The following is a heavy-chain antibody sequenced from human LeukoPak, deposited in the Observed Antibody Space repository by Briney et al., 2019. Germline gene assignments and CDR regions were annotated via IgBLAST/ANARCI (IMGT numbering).Heavy chain of an antibody. Sequence: GASVKVSCKASGYTFTSYGISWVRQAPGQGLEWMGWISAYNGNTNYAQKLQGRVTMTTDTSTSTAYMELRSLRSDDTAVYYCARDCGGSYGPLCYYYYMDVWGKGTTVTISS. J-gene: IGHJ6*03. CDR1: GYTFTSYG. D-gene: IGHD1-26*01. CDR3: ARDCGGSYGPLCYYYYMDV. CDR2: ISAYNGNT. V-gene: IGHV1-18*01.